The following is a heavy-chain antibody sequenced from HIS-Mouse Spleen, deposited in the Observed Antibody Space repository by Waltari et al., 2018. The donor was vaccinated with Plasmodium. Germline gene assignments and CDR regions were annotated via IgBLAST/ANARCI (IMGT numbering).Heavy chain of an antibody. CDR3: ARRGGSYYYFDY. CDR2: IYYSGSN. Sequence: QLQLQEPGPGLVKPSETLSLTCTVSGGSLSSSSYYWGWIPQPPGKGMTWIGSIYYSGSNYYNPSRKSRVTRSVDTSKNQGSLKLSSVTAADMAVYDCARRGGSYYYFDYWGQGTRVTVSS. V-gene: IGHV4-39*01. J-gene: IGHJ4*02. CDR1: GGSLSSSSYY. D-gene: IGHD1-26*01.